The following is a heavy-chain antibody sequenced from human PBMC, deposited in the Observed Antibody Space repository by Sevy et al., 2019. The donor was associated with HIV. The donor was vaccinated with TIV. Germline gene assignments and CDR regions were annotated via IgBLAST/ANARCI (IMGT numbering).Heavy chain of an antibody. J-gene: IGHJ4*02. CDR1: GGTFSSYA. CDR3: AGGVTMIGGGGYDFDY. CDR2: IIPIFGTT. D-gene: IGHD3-22*01. V-gene: IGHV1-69*13. Sequence: SVKVSCKASGGTFSSYAIHWVRQAPGQGLEWMGGIIPIFGTTNYAQKFQGRVTITADESTSTSNMELSSLGSKDTAVYYCAGGVTMIGGGGYDFDYWGQGTLVTVSS.